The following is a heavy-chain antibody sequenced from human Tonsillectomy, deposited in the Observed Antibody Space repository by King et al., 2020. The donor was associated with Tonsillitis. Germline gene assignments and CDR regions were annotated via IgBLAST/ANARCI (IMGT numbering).Heavy chain of an antibody. CDR2: IRSKATSYAQ. CDR3: TRHLSQQPMDV. CDR1: GFTFSGSA. J-gene: IGHJ6*04. V-gene: IGHV3-73*01. Sequence: VQLVESGGGLVQPGGSLKLSCAASGFTFSGSAMHWVRQASGKGLEWVGGIRSKATSYAQAFAASVKGSSTFSRDDSKNTAYLQMNSLKTDDTAVYYCTRHLSQQPMDVWGKGTTVTVSS. D-gene: IGHD5-18*01.